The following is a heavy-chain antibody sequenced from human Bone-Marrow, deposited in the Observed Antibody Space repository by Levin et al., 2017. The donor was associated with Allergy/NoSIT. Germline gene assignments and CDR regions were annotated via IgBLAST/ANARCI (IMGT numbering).Heavy chain of an antibody. CDR1: GESFRGYY. V-gene: IGHV4-34*01. CDR3: ARGGTDMVTKTFDY. Sequence: SCAVYGESFRGYYWSWIRQPPGEGLEWIGEINHSGSTNYNPSLKSRATMSVDTSKNQFSLKLNSVTAADTAVYYCARGGTDMVTKTFDYWGQGTLVTVSS. CDR2: INHSGST. D-gene: IGHD5-18*01. J-gene: IGHJ4*02.